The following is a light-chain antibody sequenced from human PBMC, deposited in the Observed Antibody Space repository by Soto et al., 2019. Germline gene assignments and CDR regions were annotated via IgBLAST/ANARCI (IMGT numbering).Light chain of an antibody. Sequence: EIVMTQSPATLSVSPGERATLSCRASQSVSRNLAWYQQKPGQAPRLLIYGASTRATGIPARFSGSRSGTEFTLTISSLQSEDFAVYSCQQYNNWPTFGQGTKLEIK. CDR3: QQYNNWPT. V-gene: IGKV3D-15*01. J-gene: IGKJ2*01. CDR2: GAS. CDR1: QSVSRN.